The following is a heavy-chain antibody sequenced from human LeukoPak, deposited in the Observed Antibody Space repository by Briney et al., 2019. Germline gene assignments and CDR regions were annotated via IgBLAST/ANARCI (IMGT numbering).Heavy chain of an antibody. D-gene: IGHD3-3*01. CDR3: ARGGTVSVGGWYYYYMDV. Sequence: ASVKVSCKASGYTFTSYDINWVRQATGQGLEWMGWMNPNSGNTGYAQKFQGRVTITRNTSISTAYMELSSLRSEDTAVYYCARGGTVSVGGWYYYYMDVWGKGTTVTVSS. CDR2: MNPNSGNT. J-gene: IGHJ6*03. V-gene: IGHV1-8*03. CDR1: GYTFTSYD.